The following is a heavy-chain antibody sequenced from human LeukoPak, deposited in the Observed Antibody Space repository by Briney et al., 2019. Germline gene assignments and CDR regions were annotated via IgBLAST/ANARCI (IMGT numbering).Heavy chain of an antibody. CDR1: GFTFSSYG. Sequence: GGSLRLSCAASGFTFSSYGMHWVRQAPGKGLEWVAFIRYDGSNKYYADSVKGRFTISRDNSKNTLYLQMNSLRVGDTAFYFCARVRHSGTYYGNFDSWGQGTLVTVSS. D-gene: IGHD1-26*01. V-gene: IGHV3-30*02. CDR2: IRYDGSNK. CDR3: ARVRHSGTYYGNFDS. J-gene: IGHJ4*02.